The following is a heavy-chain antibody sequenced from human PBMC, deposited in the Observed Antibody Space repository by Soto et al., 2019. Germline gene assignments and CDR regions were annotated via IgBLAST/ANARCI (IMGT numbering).Heavy chain of an antibody. CDR3: ARHNGPLYVGYYYDMDV. CDR1: GRSISRSSYY. Sequence: SDTLSRTCTVSGRSISRSSYYWDWIRHPPGKGLEWIGSIYYSGYTYYNPSLKSRVTISVDTSKNQFSLKLSSVTAADTAVYYCARHNGPLYVGYYYDMDVWGQGTTVT. J-gene: IGHJ6*02. V-gene: IGHV4-39*01. D-gene: IGHD3-16*01. CDR2: IYYSGYT.